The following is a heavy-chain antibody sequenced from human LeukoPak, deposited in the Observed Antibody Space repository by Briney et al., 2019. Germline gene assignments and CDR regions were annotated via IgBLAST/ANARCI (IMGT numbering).Heavy chain of an antibody. D-gene: IGHD3-10*01. CDR3: ATGYYYGSGSYPWFDP. J-gene: IGHJ5*02. V-gene: IGHV4-59*08. Sequence: PSETLSLTCTVSGGSISSYYWSWIRQPPGKGLEWIGYIYYSGSTNYSPSLKSRVTISVDTSKNQFSLKLSSVTAADTAVYYCATGYYYGSGSYPWFDPWGQGTLVTVSS. CDR1: GGSISSYY. CDR2: IYYSGST.